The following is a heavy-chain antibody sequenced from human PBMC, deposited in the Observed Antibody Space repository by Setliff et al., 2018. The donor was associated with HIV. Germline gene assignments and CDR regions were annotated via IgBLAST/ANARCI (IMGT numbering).Heavy chain of an antibody. CDR3: ARSTPSVGYISEH. CDR1: GVSISAYF. J-gene: IGHJ4*02. V-gene: IGHV4-59*01. Sequence: NPSETLSLTCAVSGVSISAYFWSWIRQSPEKGLEWIGYIDNSGNTNYSPSLKSRITISRDTSKNQFSLKLNSVTAADAAVYYCARSTPSVGYISEHWGQGTLVTVPQ. D-gene: IGHD5-12*01. CDR2: IDNSGNT.